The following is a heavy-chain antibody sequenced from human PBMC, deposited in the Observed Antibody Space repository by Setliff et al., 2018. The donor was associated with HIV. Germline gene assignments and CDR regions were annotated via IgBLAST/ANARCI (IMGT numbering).Heavy chain of an antibody. CDR3: ARQKGRRLWAFDS. CDR1: GDSIGSGGHF. J-gene: IGHJ4*02. V-gene: IGHV4-39*01. Sequence: SETLSLTCIVSGDSIGSGGHFWWAWIRQPPGKGQEWIGSIYATGETFYKPSLKSRLSISVDTSKNQLSLKLTSMTVADTALYYCARQKGRRLWAFDSWGQGTLVTVSS. D-gene: IGHD3-16*01. CDR2: IYATGET.